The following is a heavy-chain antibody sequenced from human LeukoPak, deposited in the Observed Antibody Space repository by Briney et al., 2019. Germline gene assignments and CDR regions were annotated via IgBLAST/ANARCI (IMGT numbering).Heavy chain of an antibody. Sequence: GGSLRLSCAASGFTFSSYWMSWVRQAPGKGLEWVANIKEDGSEIYYVDSVKGRLTISRDDSKNIMFLHMNSLRAEDTTVYYCDNALFGDYFWGTYRAIDYWGQGTLVTVSS. CDR1: GFTFSSYW. J-gene: IGHJ4*02. CDR3: DNALFGDYFWGTYRAIDY. CDR2: IKEDGSEI. D-gene: IGHD3-16*02. V-gene: IGHV3-7*01.